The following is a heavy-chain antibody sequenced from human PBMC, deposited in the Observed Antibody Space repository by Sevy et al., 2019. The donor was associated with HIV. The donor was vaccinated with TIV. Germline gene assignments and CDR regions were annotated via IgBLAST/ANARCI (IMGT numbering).Heavy chain of an antibody. D-gene: IGHD6-19*01. CDR1: GDSITSYC. CDR2: VHNGGST. V-gene: IGHV4-59*01. CDR3: ARPHTSGWTRFEH. J-gene: IGHJ4*02. Sequence: SETLSLTCTVSGDSITSYCWAWIRQPPGKGLEWIGTVHNGGSTNYNPSLKSRLTISVDTTNNQFSLKLGSVTVADTAVYFCARPHTSGWTRFEHWGQGILVTVSS.